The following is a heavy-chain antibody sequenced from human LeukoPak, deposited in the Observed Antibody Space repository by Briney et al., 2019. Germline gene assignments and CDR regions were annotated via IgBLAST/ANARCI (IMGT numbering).Heavy chain of an antibody. V-gene: IGHV3-30*02. Sequence: GGPLTLLCAACGLPFSSYGMHWLRQAPARGVAGVAFIRYDGRHKYYADSVKGRFTISRDNSKNTLYLQMNSLRAEDTAVYYCAKEGYDSSFFDYWGQGTLVTVSS. CDR2: IRYDGRHK. CDR1: GLPFSSYG. CDR3: AKEGYDSSFFDY. J-gene: IGHJ4*02. D-gene: IGHD3-22*01.